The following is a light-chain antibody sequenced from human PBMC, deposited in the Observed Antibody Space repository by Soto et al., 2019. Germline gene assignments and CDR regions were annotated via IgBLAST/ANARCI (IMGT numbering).Light chain of an antibody. CDR1: QSVSSSY. J-gene: IGKJ1*01. CDR2: GAS. CDR3: QQYSESPWT. Sequence: EVVLTQSPGTLSLSPGERATLSCRASQSVSSSYFAWYQQKPGQAPRLLIYGASRRATGFPHRFSGTGSGTVFTLTLIRLDPEDFAVYYRQQYSESPWTFGQGTKVEIK. V-gene: IGKV3-20*01.